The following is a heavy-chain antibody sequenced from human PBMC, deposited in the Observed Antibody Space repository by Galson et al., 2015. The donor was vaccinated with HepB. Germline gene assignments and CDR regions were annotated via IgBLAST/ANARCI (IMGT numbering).Heavy chain of an antibody. Sequence: SLRLSCAASGFTFSSYGMHWVRQAPGKGLEWVAVISYDGSNKYYADSVKGRFTISRDNSKNTLYLQMNSLRAEDTAVYYCAKDVGGYYYYFDYWGQGTLVTVSS. CDR2: ISYDGSNK. D-gene: IGHD3-22*01. J-gene: IGHJ4*02. V-gene: IGHV3-30*18. CDR1: GFTFSSYG. CDR3: AKDVGGYYYYFDY.